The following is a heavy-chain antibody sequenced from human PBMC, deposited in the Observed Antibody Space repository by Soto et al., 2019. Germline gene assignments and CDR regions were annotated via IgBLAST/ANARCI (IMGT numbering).Heavy chain of an antibody. CDR2: ISAYNGNT. J-gene: IGHJ4*02. V-gene: IGHV1-18*01. D-gene: IGHD2-21*01. Sequence: QVQLVQSGAEVKKPGASVKVSCKASGYTFTSYGISWVRQAPGQGLEWMGWISAYNGNTNYAQKLQGRVTMTTDTSTSTANREVGSLRSDDPAVYYCARVGGGDHIPTPFDYWGQGTLVTVSS. CDR3: ARVGGGDHIPTPFDY. CDR1: GYTFTSYG.